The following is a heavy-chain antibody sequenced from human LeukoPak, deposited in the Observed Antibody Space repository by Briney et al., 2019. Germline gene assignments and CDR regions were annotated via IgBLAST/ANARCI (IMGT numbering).Heavy chain of an antibody. CDR2: ISYHGSSK. CDR3: ARGPPELYCGGDCSHYFDY. D-gene: IGHD2-21*02. Sequence: GGSLRLSCAASGLTFSSYAMNWVRQAPGKGLEWVAVISYHGSSKYYADSVKGRFTMYRDNSQNTLYLQMNSLRAEDTAVYYCARGPPELYCGGDCSHYFDYWGQGTLVTVSS. J-gene: IGHJ4*02. CDR1: GLTFSSYA. V-gene: IGHV3-30-3*01.